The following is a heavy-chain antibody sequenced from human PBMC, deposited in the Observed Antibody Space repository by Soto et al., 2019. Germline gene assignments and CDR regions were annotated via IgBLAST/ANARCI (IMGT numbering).Heavy chain of an antibody. CDR3: ARDDSGCPDY. V-gene: IGHV3-33*01. J-gene: IGHJ4*02. Sequence: GGSLRLSCAASGFTFSTYDIHWVRQAPGKGLEWVAIVWYDGRNKYYADSVKGRFTISRDNSKNTLYLQMNNLRAEDTAVYYCARDDSGCPDYWGQGTLVTVSS. CDR2: VWYDGRNK. D-gene: IGHD6-19*01. CDR1: GFTFSTYD.